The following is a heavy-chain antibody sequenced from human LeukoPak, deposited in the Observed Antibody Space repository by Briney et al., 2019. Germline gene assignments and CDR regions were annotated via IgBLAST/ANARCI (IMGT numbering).Heavy chain of an antibody. CDR2: FDPEDGEA. V-gene: IGHV1-24*01. CDR1: GYTLIELS. D-gene: IGHD3-3*01. CDR3: ARGFWLSGYYGMDV. Sequence: ASVKVSCKVSGYTLIELSMHWVRQAPGKGLECMGGFDPEDGEAIYAQELQGRVTMTTDTSTSTAYMELRSLRSDDTAVYYCARGFWLSGYYGMDVWGQGTTVTVSS. J-gene: IGHJ6*02.